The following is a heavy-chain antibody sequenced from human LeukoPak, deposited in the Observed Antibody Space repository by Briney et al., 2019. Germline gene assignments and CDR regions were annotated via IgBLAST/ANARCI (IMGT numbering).Heavy chain of an antibody. J-gene: IGHJ6*02. Sequence: GGSLRLSCAASGFTFSSYGMHWVRQAPGKGLEWVAFIRYDESNKYYADSVKGLFTISRDNSKNTLYLQMNSLRAEDTAVYYCAKGGYSSSWYLDGMDVWGQGTTVTVSS. CDR1: GFTFSSYG. CDR3: AKGGYSSSWYLDGMDV. V-gene: IGHV3-30*02. D-gene: IGHD6-13*01. CDR2: IRYDESNK.